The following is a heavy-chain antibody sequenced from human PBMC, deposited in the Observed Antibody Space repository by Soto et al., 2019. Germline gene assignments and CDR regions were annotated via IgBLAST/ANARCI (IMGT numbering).Heavy chain of an antibody. J-gene: IGHJ5*02. V-gene: IGHV1-69*13. Sequence: SVKVSCKASGGTFTSYTITWVRQAPGQGLEWMGGIIPVLGTANYAQKFQGRVTITADESTSTAYMELRSLRSDDTAVYYCARAPRSSWYAPWGKGTLVTVSS. CDR2: IIPVLGTA. CDR1: GGTFTSYT. D-gene: IGHD6-13*01. CDR3: ARAPRSSWYAP.